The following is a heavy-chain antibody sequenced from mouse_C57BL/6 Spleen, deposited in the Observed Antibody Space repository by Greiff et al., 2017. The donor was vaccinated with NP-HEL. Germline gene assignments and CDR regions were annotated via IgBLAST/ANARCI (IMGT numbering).Heavy chain of an antibody. CDR2: INPSNGGT. CDR3: ARNGYGNRFAY. J-gene: IGHJ3*01. V-gene: IGHV1-53*01. Sequence: QVHVKQPGTELVKPGASVKLSCKASGYTFTSYWMHWVKQRPGQGLEWIGNINPSNGGTNYNEKFKSKATLTVDKSSSTAYMQLSSLTSEDSAVYYGARNGYGNRFAYWGQGTLVTVSA. D-gene: IGHD2-1*01. CDR1: GYTFTSYW.